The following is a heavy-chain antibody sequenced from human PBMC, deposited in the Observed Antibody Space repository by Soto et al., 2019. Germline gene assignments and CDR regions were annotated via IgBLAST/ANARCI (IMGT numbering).Heavy chain of an antibody. D-gene: IGHD2-15*01. Sequence: EVQLLESGGGLVQPGGSLRLSCAASGFAFSTYSMSWVRQAPGKGLEWVSLIGSGGASTYYADSVKGRFTISRDNSRNTLYLQMNSLRAEDTAIYFCAKGGWPDYWGQGVLVTVSS. CDR2: IGSGGAST. V-gene: IGHV3-23*01. CDR3: AKGGWPDY. J-gene: IGHJ4*02. CDR1: GFAFSTYS.